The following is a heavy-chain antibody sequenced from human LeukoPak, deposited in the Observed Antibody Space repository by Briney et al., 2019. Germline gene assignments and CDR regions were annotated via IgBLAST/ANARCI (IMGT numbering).Heavy chain of an antibody. CDR1: GGSFSGYC. V-gene: IGHV4-34*01. Sequence: SETLSLTCAVYGGSFSGYCWSWIRQPPGKGLEWIGEINHSGSTNYNPSLKSRVTISVDTSKNQFSLKLSSVTAADTAVYYCARGQYSSGWYFRTWFDPWGQGTLVTVSS. CDR2: INHSGST. CDR3: ARGQYSSGWYFRTWFDP. J-gene: IGHJ5*02. D-gene: IGHD6-19*01.